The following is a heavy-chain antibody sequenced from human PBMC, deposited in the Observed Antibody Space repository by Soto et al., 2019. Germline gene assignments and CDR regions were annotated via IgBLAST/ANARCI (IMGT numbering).Heavy chain of an antibody. D-gene: IGHD1-26*01. CDR3: ARSPSGSYYLYYYYGMDV. Sequence: GGSLRLSCAASGFTFSSYSMNWVRQAPGKGLEWVSYISSSSSTIYYADSVKGRFTISRDNAKNSLYLQMNSLRDEDTAVYYCARSPSGSYYLYYYYGMDVWGQGTTVTVSS. CDR2: ISSSSSTI. J-gene: IGHJ6*02. V-gene: IGHV3-48*02. CDR1: GFTFSSYS.